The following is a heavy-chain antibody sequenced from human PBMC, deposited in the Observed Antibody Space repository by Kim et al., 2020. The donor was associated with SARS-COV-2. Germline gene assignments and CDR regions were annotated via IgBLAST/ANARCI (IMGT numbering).Heavy chain of an antibody. CDR2: ISPPGDLT. J-gene: IGHJ4*02. V-gene: IGHV1-46*01. CDR3: VKDGGSFSFDY. CDR1: GFPFSTYY. Sequence: ASVKVSCKASGFPFSTYYMHWVRQAPGQGLEWMGLISPPGDLTTAAQKFQDRLAMTRDPSTSTVNMELSGLTSDDSAVYFCVKDGGSFSFDYWGQGTLVTVSS. D-gene: IGHD3-10*01.